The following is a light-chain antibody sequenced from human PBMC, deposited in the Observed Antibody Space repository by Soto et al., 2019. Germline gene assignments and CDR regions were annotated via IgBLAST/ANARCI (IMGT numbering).Light chain of an antibody. CDR3: QSYDSSLSGWGV. Sequence: QLVLTQPPSVSGAPGQRVTISCTGSSSNIGAGYDVHWYQQLPGTAPKLLIYGNSNRPSGVPDRFSGSKSGTSASLAITGLQAEDEADYYCQSYDSSLSGWGVFGGGTKVTVL. CDR1: SSNIGAGYD. CDR2: GNS. V-gene: IGLV1-40*01. J-gene: IGLJ2*01.